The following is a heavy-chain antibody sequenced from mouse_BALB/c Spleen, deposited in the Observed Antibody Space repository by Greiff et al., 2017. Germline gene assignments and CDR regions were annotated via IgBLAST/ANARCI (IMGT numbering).Heavy chain of an antibody. V-gene: IGHV1-14*01. CDR3: ARGLYYGNYYAMDY. J-gene: IGHJ4*01. CDR2: INPYNDGT. D-gene: IGHD2-1*01. CDR1: GYTFTSYV. Sequence: EVQLQESGPELVKPGASVKMSCKASGYTFTSYVMHWVKQKPGQGLEWIGYINPYNDGTKYNEKFKGKATLTSDKSSSTAYMELSSLTSEDSAVYYCARGLYYGNYYAMDYWGQGTSVTVSS.